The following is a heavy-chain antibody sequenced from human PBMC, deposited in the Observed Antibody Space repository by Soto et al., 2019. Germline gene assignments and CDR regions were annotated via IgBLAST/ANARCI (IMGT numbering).Heavy chain of an antibody. J-gene: IGHJ6*02. D-gene: IGHD6-19*01. Sequence: ASVKVSCKASGGTFSSYAISWVRQAPGQGLEWMGGIIPIFGTANYAQKFQGGVTITADESTSTAYMELSSLKASDTAMYYCARPREAGKYYYGVDVWGQGTTVTVSS. CDR3: ARPREAGKYYYGVDV. CDR2: IIPIFGTA. V-gene: IGHV1-69*13. CDR1: GGTFSSYA.